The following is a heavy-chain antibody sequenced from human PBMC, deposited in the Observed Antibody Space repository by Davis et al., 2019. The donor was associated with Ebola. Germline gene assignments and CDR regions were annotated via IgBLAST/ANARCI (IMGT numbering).Heavy chain of an antibody. V-gene: IGHV1-69*04. CDR2: IIPILGIA. CDR1: GGTFSSYA. Sequence: SVKVSCKASGGTFSSYAISWVRQAPGQGPEWMGRIIPILGIANYAQKFQGRVTITADKSTSTAYMELSSLRSEDTAVYYCARVLRSSYGMDVWGQGTTVTVSS. CDR3: ARVLRSSYGMDV. D-gene: IGHD3-3*01. J-gene: IGHJ6*02.